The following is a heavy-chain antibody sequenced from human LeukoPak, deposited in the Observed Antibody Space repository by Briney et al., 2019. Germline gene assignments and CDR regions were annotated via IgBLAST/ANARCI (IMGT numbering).Heavy chain of an antibody. J-gene: IGHJ4*02. V-gene: IGHV4-59*01. CDR1: GGSISSYY. CDR2: IYYSGST. CDR3: ASLSDSGSYFAVDY. D-gene: IGHD1-26*01. Sequence: SETLSLTCTVSGGSISSYYWSWIRQPPGKGLEWIGYIYYSGSTNYNPSLKSRVTISVDTSKNQFSLKLSSVTAADTAVYYCASLSDSGSYFAVDYWGQGTLVTVSS.